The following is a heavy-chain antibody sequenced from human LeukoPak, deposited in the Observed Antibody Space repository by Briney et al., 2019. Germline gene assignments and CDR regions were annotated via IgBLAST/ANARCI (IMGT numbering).Heavy chain of an antibody. J-gene: IGHJ6*02. CDR3: ARHRRNTAMVKDV. CDR1: GGSISSYY. D-gene: IGHD5-18*01. V-gene: IGHV4-59*08. CDR2: IYYSGST. Sequence: SETLSLTCTVSGGSISSYYWSWIRQPPGKGLEWIGYIYYSGSTNYNPSLKSRVTISVDTSKNQFSLKLSSVTAADTAVYYCARHRRNTAMVKDVWGQGTTVNVSS.